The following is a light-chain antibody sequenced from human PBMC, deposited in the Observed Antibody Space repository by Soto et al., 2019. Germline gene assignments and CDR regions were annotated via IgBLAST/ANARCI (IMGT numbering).Light chain of an antibody. Sequence: QSVLTQPPSVSAAPGQWVTISCSGSGSNVGHNYVSWYQQFQGTAPSLLIYENNKRPSGIPDRFSGSKSGTSATLDIAGHQTGDEADYYCGTWDNSLSDMLFGGGTQLTVL. CDR1: GSNVGHNY. CDR3: GTWDNSLSDML. J-gene: IGLJ3*02. V-gene: IGLV1-51*01. CDR2: ENN.